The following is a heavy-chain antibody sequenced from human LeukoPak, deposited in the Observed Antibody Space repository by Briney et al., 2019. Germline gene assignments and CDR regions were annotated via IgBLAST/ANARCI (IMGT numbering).Heavy chain of an antibody. CDR2: IYYSGST. V-gene: IGHV4-39*02. D-gene: IGHD3-3*01. CDR1: GGSISSSSYY. J-gene: IGHJ4*02. Sequence: XTLSLTCTVSGGSISSSSYYWGWIRQPPGKGLEWIGSIYYSGSTYYNPSLKSRVTISVDTSKNQFSLKLSSVTAADTAVYYCAREKFGVVIHPFDYWGQGTLVTVSS. CDR3: AREKFGVVIHPFDY.